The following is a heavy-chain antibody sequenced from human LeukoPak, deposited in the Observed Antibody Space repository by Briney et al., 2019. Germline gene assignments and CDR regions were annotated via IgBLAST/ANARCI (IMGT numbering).Heavy chain of an antibody. CDR3: ARRDYYDSSGYLIMGFDP. J-gene: IGHJ5*02. V-gene: IGHV4-39*01. CDR1: GGSISSSSYY. CDR2: IYYSGST. Sequence: SETLSLTCTVSGGSISSSSYYWGWIRQPPGKGLEWIGSIYYSGSTYYNPSLKSRVTISADTSKNQFSLKLSSVTAADTAVYYCARRDYYDSSGYLIMGFDPWGQGTLVTVSS. D-gene: IGHD3-22*01.